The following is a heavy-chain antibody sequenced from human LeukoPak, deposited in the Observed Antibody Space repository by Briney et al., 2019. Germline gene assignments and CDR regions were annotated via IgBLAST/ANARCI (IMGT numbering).Heavy chain of an antibody. V-gene: IGHV3-73*01. CDR3: TRPMLYYYGSGSYSSVYYFDY. D-gene: IGHD3-10*01. J-gene: IGHJ4*02. Sequence: GGSLRLSCAASGFTFSGSAMHWVRQASGKGLEWVGRIRSKANSYATAYAASVKGRFTISRDDSKNTAYLQMNSLKTEDTAVYYCTRPMLYYYGSGSYSSVYYFDYWGQGTLVTVPS. CDR2: IRSKANSYAT. CDR1: GFTFSGSA.